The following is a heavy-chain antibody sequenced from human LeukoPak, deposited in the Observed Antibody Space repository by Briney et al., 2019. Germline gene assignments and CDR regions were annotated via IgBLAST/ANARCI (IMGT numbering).Heavy chain of an antibody. D-gene: IGHD3-22*01. CDR1: GGSISSGGYY. V-gene: IGHV4-31*03. J-gene: IGHJ4*02. CDR2: IYYSGST. CDR3: ARDSYYYDSSGYRAGGGNRKRFDY. Sequence: SETLSLTCTVSGGSISSGGYYWSWIRQHPGKGLEWIGYIYYSGSTYYNPSLKSRVTISVDTSKNQFSLKLSSVTAADTAVYYCARDSYYYDSSGYRAGGGNRKRFDYWGQGTLVTVSS.